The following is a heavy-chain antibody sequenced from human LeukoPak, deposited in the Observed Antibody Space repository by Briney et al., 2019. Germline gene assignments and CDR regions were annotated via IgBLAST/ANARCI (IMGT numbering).Heavy chain of an antibody. V-gene: IGHV3-7*01. Sequence: PGGSLRLSCAASGFTFSSYWMSWVRQAPGKGLEWVANIKQDGSEKYYVDSVKGRFTISRDNAKNSLYLQMNSLRAEDTAVYYCARDGEISGSKPIDYWGQGTLVTVSS. D-gene: IGHD5-12*01. J-gene: IGHJ4*02. CDR1: GFTFSSYW. CDR2: IKQDGSEK. CDR3: ARDGEISGSKPIDY.